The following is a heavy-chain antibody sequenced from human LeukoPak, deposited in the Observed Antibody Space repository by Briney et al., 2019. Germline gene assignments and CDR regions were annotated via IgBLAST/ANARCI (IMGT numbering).Heavy chain of an antibody. V-gene: IGHV3-43*01. CDR2: ISWDGGST. CDR3: AKDMGYSGAFDY. D-gene: IGHD3-22*01. Sequence: GGSLRLSCAASGFTFDDYTMHWVRQAPGKGLEWVSLISWDGGSTYYADSVKGRFTISRDNSKNSLYLQVNSLRTEDTALYYCAKDMGYSGAFDYWGQGTLVTVSS. CDR1: GFTFDDYT. J-gene: IGHJ4*02.